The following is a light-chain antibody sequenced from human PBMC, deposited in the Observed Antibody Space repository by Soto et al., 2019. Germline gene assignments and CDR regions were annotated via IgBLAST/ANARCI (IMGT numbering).Light chain of an antibody. CDR1: QSISSW. CDR3: QHRCT. CDR2: DAS. V-gene: IGKV1-5*01. J-gene: IGKJ1*01. Sequence: DIQMTQSPSTLSASVGDRVTITCRASQSISSWLAWYQQKPGKAPKLLIYDASSLESGVPSRFSDSGSGTEFPLSHHSLQPHDFATYYCQHRCTSGQRTKLDIK.